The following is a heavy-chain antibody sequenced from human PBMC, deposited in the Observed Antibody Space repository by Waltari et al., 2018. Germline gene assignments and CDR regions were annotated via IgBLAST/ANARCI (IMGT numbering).Heavy chain of an antibody. D-gene: IGHD4-17*01. CDR2: IIPILGIA. V-gene: IGHV1-69*10. CDR1: GGTFSSSA. Sequence: QVQLVQSGAEVKKPGSSVKVSCKASGGTFSSSAISWVRQAPGQGLEWMGGIIPILGIANYAQKFQDRVTITADKSTSTAYMELSSLRSEDTAVYYCASAVTTFYYYYYMDVWGKGTTVTISS. CDR3: ASAVTTFYYYYYMDV. J-gene: IGHJ6*03.